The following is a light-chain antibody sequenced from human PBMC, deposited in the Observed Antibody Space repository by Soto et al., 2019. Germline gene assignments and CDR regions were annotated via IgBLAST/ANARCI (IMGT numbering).Light chain of an antibody. CDR3: QHYNDWPT. CDR1: QTISSN. J-gene: IGKJ1*01. Sequence: EIVMTQSPATLSVSPGERVTLSCRASQTISSNLAWYQQKPGQAPRLLIFGASTRAADIPDRFTGSGFGTEFTLTISSLQSGDCAVYFYQHYNDWPTFGQGTRVEVK. CDR2: GAS. V-gene: IGKV3-15*01.